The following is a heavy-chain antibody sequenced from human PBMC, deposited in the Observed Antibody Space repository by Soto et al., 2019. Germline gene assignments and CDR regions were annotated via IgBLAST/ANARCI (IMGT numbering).Heavy chain of an antibody. V-gene: IGHV4-59*01. D-gene: IGHD3-3*01. Sequence: PSETLSLTCTVAGGSISSYYWSWIRQPPGKGLEWIGYIYYSGSTNYNPSLKSRVTISLDTSKNQFSLKLSSVTAADTAVYYCARGGTIFTSGGVWGQGTTVTVSS. CDR3: ARGGTIFTSGGV. CDR1: GGSISSYY. CDR2: IYYSGST. J-gene: IGHJ6*02.